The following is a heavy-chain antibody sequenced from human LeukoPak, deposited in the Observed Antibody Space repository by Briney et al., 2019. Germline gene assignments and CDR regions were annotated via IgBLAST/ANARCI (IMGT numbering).Heavy chain of an antibody. J-gene: IGHJ6*02. CDR1: GLTVSSNY. V-gene: IGHV3-7*03. CDR3: AREREVTTAYYYYYYGMDV. Sequence: PGGSLRLSCAASGLTVSSNYMSWVRQAPGKGLEWVANIKQDGSEKYYVDSVKGRFTISRDNAKNSLYLQMNSLRAEDTAVYYCAREREVTTAYYYYYYGMDVWGQGTTVTVSS. D-gene: IGHD4-17*01. CDR2: IKQDGSEK.